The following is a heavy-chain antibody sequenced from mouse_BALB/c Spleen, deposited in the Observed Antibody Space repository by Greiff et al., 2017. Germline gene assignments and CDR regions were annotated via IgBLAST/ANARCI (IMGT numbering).Heavy chain of an antibody. Sequence: VHLVESGAELVRPGTSVKVSCKASGYAFTNYLIEWVKQRPGQGLEWIGVINPGSGGTNYNEKFKGKATLTADKSSSTAYMQLSSLTSDDSAVYFCARSGTEGYWGQGTTLTVSS. CDR1: GYAFTNYL. J-gene: IGHJ2*01. CDR3: ARSGTEGY. D-gene: IGHD4-1*01. V-gene: IGHV1-54*01. CDR2: INPGSGGT.